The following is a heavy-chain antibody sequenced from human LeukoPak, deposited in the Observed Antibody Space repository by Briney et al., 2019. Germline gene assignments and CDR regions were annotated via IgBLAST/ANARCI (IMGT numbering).Heavy chain of an antibody. CDR3: VAYNWNYPDY. CDR1: GFSFSSYY. V-gene: IGHV3-74*01. CDR2: IKTDGSST. J-gene: IGHJ4*02. D-gene: IGHD1-20*01. Sequence: TGGSLRLSCAASGFSFSSYYMYWVRQAPEKGLVWVSRIKTDGSSTGYVDSVKGRFTISRDNAKNTLYLQMNSLRVEDTAVYYCVAYNWNYPDYWGQGTLVTVSS.